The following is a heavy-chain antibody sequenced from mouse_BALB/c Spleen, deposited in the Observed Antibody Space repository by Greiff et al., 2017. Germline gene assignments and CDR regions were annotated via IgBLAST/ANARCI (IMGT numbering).Heavy chain of an antibody. CDR2: ISSGGSYT. CDR3: ARQGVGNSFAY. CDR1: GFTFSSYG. Sequence: EVQLVESGGDLVKPGGSLKLSCAASGFTFSSYGMSWVRQTPDKRLEWVATISSGGSYTYYPDSVKGRFTISRDNAKNTLYLQMSSLKSEDTAMYYCARQGVGNSFAYWGQGTLVTVSA. J-gene: IGHJ3*01. D-gene: IGHD2-1*01. V-gene: IGHV5-6*01.